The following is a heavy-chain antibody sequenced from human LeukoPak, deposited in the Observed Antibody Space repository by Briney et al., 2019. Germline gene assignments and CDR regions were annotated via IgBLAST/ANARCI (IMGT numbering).Heavy chain of an antibody. CDR2: IYYSGST. J-gene: IGHJ4*02. Sequence: SETLSLTCTVSGGSISNYYWSWIRKPPGMGLEWIGYIYYSGSTNYNPSLKSRVTISVDTSKNHFSLKLSSVTAADTAVYYCARGGSYYDYWGQGTLVTVSS. CDR1: GGSISNYY. D-gene: IGHD1-26*01. V-gene: IGHV4-59*01. CDR3: ARGGSYYDY.